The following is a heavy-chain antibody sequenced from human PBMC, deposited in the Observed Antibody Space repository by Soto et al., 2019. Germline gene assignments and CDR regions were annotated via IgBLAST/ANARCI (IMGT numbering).Heavy chain of an antibody. Sequence: SSETLSLTCTVSGGSISSYYWSWIRQPPGKGLEWIGYIYYSGSTNYNPSLKSRVTISVDTSKNQFSLKLSSVTAADTAVYYCARVVIEGYNDYWGQGTLVTVSS. V-gene: IGHV4-59*01. CDR3: ARVVIEGYNDY. J-gene: IGHJ4*02. CDR2: IYYSGST. D-gene: IGHD2-21*01. CDR1: GGSISSYY.